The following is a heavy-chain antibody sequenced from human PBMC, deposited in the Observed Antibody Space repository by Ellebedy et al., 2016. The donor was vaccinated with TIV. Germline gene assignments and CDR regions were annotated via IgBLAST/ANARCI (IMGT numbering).Heavy chain of an antibody. CDR1: GDSLSADY. V-gene: IGHV4-4*07. J-gene: IGHJ5*02. Sequence: MPGGSLRLSCTVSGDSLSADYWHWIRQPAGKRLEWIGRIYATGSTNYNPSLKSRVTMSVDRSKNQLSLRLISVTAADTAVYYCARVVPFGEFKSWFDPWGQGTLVTVSS. CDR2: IYATGST. D-gene: IGHD3-10*01. CDR3: ARVVPFGEFKSWFDP.